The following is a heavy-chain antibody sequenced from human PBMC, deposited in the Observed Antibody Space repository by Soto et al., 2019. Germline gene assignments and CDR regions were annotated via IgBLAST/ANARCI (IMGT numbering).Heavy chain of an antibody. CDR1: GYTFTSYG. J-gene: IGHJ4*02. CDR3: ARDQGHDYGDLRTYSGQQPNDY. V-gene: IGHV1-18*01. D-gene: IGHD4-17*01. Sequence: QVQLVQSGAEVKKPGASVKVSCKASGYTFTSYGISWVRQAPGQGLEWMGWISAYNGNTNYAQKLQGRVTMTTDTSTSTAYMELRSLRSDDTAVYYCARDQGHDYGDLRTYSGQQPNDYWGQGTLVTVSS. CDR2: ISAYNGNT.